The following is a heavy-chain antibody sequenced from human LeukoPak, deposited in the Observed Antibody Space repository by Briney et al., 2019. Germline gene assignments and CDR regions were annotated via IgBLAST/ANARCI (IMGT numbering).Heavy chain of an antibody. Sequence: ASVKVSCKASGYTFTGYYMHWVRQAPGQGLEWMGWINPNSGGTNYAQKFQGRVTMTRDTSISTAYMELSRLRSDDTAVYYCATTTVTTITGAFDIWGQGTMVTVSA. CDR1: GYTFTGYY. D-gene: IGHD4-17*01. V-gene: IGHV1-2*02. CDR2: INPNSGGT. J-gene: IGHJ3*02. CDR3: ATTTVTTITGAFDI.